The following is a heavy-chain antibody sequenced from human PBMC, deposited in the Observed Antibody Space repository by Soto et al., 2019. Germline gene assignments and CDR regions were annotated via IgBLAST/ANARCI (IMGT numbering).Heavy chain of an antibody. CDR3: ARGEYFDGSGNGFVRGADF. CDR2: ISAKSGNT. J-gene: IGHJ4*02. V-gene: IGHV1-18*01. CDR1: GYMFSSYA. D-gene: IGHD3-22*01. Sequence: QVQLVQSGAEVKKPGASVKVSCGASGYMFSSYAMNWVRQAPGQGLEWMGWISAKSGNTKYAPKFQGRVTMTTNSSTSTAYMDLRSLRSDDTAVYYCARGEYFDGSGNGFVRGADFWGQGTLVTVSS.